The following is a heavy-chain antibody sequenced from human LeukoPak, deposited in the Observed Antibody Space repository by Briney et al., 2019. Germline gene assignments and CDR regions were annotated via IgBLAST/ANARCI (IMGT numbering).Heavy chain of an antibody. D-gene: IGHD3-22*01. CDR3: ARDGVGYYDSSGYYYFQH. V-gene: IGHV1-2*02. J-gene: IGHJ1*01. CDR1: GGTFSSYG. CDR2: INPNSGGT. Sequence: AASVKVSCKASGGTFSSYGISWVRQAPGQGLEWMGWINPNSGGTNYAQKFQGRVTMTRDTSISTAYMELSRLRSDDTAVYYCARDGVGYYDSSGYYYFQHWGQGTLVTVSS.